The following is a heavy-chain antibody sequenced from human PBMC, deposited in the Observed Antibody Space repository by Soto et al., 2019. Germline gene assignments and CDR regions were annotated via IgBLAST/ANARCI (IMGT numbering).Heavy chain of an antibody. J-gene: IGHJ6*02. V-gene: IGHV3-53*01. CDR2: IYSGGST. D-gene: IGHD2-15*01. CDR3: GRGGPTASAAAAVSYSYYGMDF. Sequence: PGGSLGLSCAASGFTVSSKYMSWVGQAPGKGLEWVSVIYSGGSTYDADSVKGGVTISRENSKNTQYLHRNSLRAEGTAVYNCGRGGPTASAAAAVSYSYYGMDFWGQGTPVTVSS. CDR1: GFTVSSKY.